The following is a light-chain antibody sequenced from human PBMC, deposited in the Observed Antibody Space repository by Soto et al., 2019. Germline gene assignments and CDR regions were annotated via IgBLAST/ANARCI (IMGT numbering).Light chain of an antibody. CDR3: SSYTTSNTRQIV. J-gene: IGLJ1*01. Sequence: QSALAQPASVSGSPGQSITISCTGTSSDVGGYNYVSWYQHHPGKAHKLIIYDVTNRPSGVSNHYSGSKSGNTASQTISRLQPEDEADYYCSSYTTSNTRQIVFGTGTKVTVL. V-gene: IGLV2-14*03. CDR2: DVT. CDR1: SSDVGGYNY.